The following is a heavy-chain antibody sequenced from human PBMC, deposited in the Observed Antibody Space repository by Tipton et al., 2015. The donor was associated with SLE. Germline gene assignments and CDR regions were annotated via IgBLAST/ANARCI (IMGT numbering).Heavy chain of an antibody. V-gene: IGHV4-59*08. CDR3: ARGMLTWRGAIVGVDV. CDR1: GGSISSNY. CDR2: ISDGGGT. J-gene: IGHJ6*02. Sequence: TLSLTCSVSGGSISSNYWIWIRQPPGKGLEWIGYISDGGGTNHNPSLKSRVTISVDPAKNQFSLKLTSVTAADTAVYYCARGMLTWRGAIVGVDVWGQGTTVNASS. D-gene: IGHD2-8*01.